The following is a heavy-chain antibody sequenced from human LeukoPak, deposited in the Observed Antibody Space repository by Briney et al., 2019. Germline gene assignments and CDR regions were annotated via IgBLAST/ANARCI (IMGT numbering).Heavy chain of an antibody. CDR2: IYSGGST. J-gene: IGHJ3*02. V-gene: IGHV3-53*01. CDR1: GFTVSSNY. D-gene: IGHD5-18*01. Sequence: GGPLRLYCPASGFTVSSNYMSWVRQAPGKGLEWVSVIYSGGSTYYADSVMGRFTISRDNSKNTLYLQMNSLRAEDTAVYYCARPTGWVTDAFDIWGQGTMVTVSS. CDR3: ARPTGWVTDAFDI.